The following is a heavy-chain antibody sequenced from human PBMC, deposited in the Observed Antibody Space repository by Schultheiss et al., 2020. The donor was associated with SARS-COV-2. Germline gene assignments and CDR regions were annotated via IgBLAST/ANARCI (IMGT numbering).Heavy chain of an antibody. D-gene: IGHD3-22*01. Sequence: SETLSLTCTVSGGSISSSSYYWGWIRQPPGKGLEWIGSIYYSGSTNYNPSLKSRVTISVDTSKNQFSLKLSSVTAADTAVYYCARVTSVELIYDSSGYTFDYWGQGTLVTVSS. V-gene: IGHV4-39*07. CDR1: GGSISSSSYY. J-gene: IGHJ4*02. CDR3: ARVTSVELIYDSSGYTFDY. CDR2: IYYSGST.